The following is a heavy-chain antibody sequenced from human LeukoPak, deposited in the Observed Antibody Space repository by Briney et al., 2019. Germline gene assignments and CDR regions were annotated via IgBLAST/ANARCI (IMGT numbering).Heavy chain of an antibody. Sequence: GGSLRLSCAASGFTFSSYAMSWIRQALGKGLEWVSAISGGGGSTFYADSVKGRFTISRDNSKNTLYLQMDSLRAEDTAVYYCAKEDAYSSSNPDYWGQGTLVTVSS. D-gene: IGHD6-13*01. CDR3: AKEDAYSSSNPDY. CDR1: GFTFSSYA. CDR2: ISGGGGST. J-gene: IGHJ4*02. V-gene: IGHV3-23*01.